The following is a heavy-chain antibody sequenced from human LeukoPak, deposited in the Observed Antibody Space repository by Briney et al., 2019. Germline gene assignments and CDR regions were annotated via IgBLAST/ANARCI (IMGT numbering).Heavy chain of an antibody. CDR2: ISSSSSYI. Sequence: GGSLRLSCAASGFTFSSYEMNWVRQAPGKGLEWVSYISSSSSYIYYADSVKGRFTISRDNAKNSLYLQMNSLRAEDTAVYYCARDLRSSGYYAFDYWGQGTLVTVSS. V-gene: IGHV3-21*05. D-gene: IGHD3-22*01. CDR1: GFTFSSYE. CDR3: ARDLRSSGYYAFDY. J-gene: IGHJ4*02.